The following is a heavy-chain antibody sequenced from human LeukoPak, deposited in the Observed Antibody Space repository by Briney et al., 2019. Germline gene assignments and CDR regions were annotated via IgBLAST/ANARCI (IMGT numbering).Heavy chain of an antibody. V-gene: IGHV1-46*01. J-gene: IGHJ3*02. CDR3: ARDLYLLSSSSWYGGDAFDI. Sequence: ASVKVSCKASGYTFTSYYMHWVRQAPGQGLEWMRIINPSGGSTSYAQKFQGRVTMTRDTSTSTVYMELSSLRSEDTAVYYCARDLYLLSSSSWYGGDAFDIWGQGTMVTVSS. CDR1: GYTFTSYY. D-gene: IGHD6-13*01. CDR2: INPSGGST.